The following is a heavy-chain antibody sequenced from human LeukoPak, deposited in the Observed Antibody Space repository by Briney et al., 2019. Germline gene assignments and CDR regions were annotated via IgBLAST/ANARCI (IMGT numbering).Heavy chain of an antibody. CDR3: ARTYTPIVVVPAAMVYYYYYYGMDV. Sequence: PGGSLRLSCAASGFTFSSYSMNWVRQAPGKGLEWVSSISSSSSYIYYADSVEGRLTISRDNAKNSLYLQMNSLRAEDTAVYYCARTYTPIVVVPAAMVYYYYYYGMDVWGQGTTVTVSS. D-gene: IGHD2-2*01. CDR2: ISSSSSYI. J-gene: IGHJ6*02. CDR1: GFTFSSYS. V-gene: IGHV3-21*01.